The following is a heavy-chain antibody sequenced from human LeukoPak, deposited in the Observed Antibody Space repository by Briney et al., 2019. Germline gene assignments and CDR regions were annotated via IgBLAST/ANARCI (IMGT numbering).Heavy chain of an antibody. J-gene: IGHJ4*02. CDR3: ARDIRGYSYGYRFSYFDY. CDR1: GGSISSYY. V-gene: IGHV4-59*01. Sequence: SETLSLTCTVSGGSISSYYWSWIRQPPGKGLEWIGYIYYSGSTNYNPSLTSRVTISVDTSKNQFSLKLSSVTAADTAVYYCARDIRGYSYGYRFSYFDYWGQGTLVTVSS. D-gene: IGHD5-18*01. CDR2: IYYSGST.